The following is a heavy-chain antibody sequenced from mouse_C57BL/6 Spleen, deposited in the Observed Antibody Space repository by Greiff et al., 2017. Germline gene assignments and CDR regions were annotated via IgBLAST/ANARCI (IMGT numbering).Heavy chain of an antibody. J-gene: IGHJ2*01. D-gene: IGHD3-1*01. CDR3: AKKGGYGNYFDY. Sequence: VKLQESGPGLVRPSQSLSITCTVSGFSLTSYGVHWVRQSPGKGLEWLGVIWRGGSTDYNAAFMSRLSITKDNSKSQVFFKMNSLQADDTAIYYCAKKGGYGNYFDYWGQGTTLTVSS. CDR2: IWRGGST. V-gene: IGHV2-5*01. CDR1: GFSLTSYG.